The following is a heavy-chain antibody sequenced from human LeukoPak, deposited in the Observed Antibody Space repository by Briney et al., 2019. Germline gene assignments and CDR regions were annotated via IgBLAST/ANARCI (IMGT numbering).Heavy chain of an antibody. D-gene: IGHD2-2*02. CDR3: ARVVPAAILAY. Sequence: PSETLSLTCAVSGYSISSGYYWGWIRQPPGKGLEWIGSIYHSGSTYYNPSLKSRDTISVDTSKHQFSLKRSSVTAADTAVYYCARVVPAAILAYWGQGTLVTVSS. CDR1: GYSISSGYY. CDR2: IYHSGST. J-gene: IGHJ4*02. V-gene: IGHV4-38-2*01.